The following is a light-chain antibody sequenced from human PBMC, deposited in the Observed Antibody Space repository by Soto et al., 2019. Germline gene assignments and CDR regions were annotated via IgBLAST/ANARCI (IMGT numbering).Light chain of an antibody. CDR1: QSVGDTL. CDR3: GQFVSSPPRT. Sequence: EIVLTQSPGTLSLSPGEKATLSCRASQSVGDTLVSWYQQKPGLAPRLLIYGVSNRATGIPDRFSGSGSGTDFILTISRLEPEDFALYYCGQFVSSPPRTFGQGTKVEIK. J-gene: IGKJ1*01. CDR2: GVS. V-gene: IGKV3-20*01.